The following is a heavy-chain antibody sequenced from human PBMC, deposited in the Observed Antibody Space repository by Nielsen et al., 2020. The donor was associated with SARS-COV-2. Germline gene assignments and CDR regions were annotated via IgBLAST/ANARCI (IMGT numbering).Heavy chain of an antibody. CDR1: GFTFDDYA. CDR3: ARGPITFGGVIVPFDY. CDR2: ISWNSGSI. Sequence: GGSLRLSCAASGFTFDDYAMHWVRQAPGKGLEWVSGISWNSGSIGYADSVKGRFTISRDNSKNTLYLQMNSLRAEDTAVYYCARGPITFGGVIVPFDYWGQGTLVTVSS. J-gene: IGHJ4*02. V-gene: IGHV3-9*01. D-gene: IGHD3-16*02.